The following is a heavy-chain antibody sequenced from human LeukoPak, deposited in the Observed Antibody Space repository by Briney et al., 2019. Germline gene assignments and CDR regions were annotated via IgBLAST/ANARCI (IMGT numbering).Heavy chain of an antibody. J-gene: IGHJ4*02. D-gene: IGHD2/OR15-2a*01. CDR1: GGSISSGGYY. V-gene: IGHV4-31*03. Sequence: SQTLSLTCTVSGGSISSGGYYWSWIRQHPGKGLEWIGYIYYSGSTYYNPSLKSRVTISVDTSKNQFSLKLSSVTAADTAVYYCARAPTKAPLYYFDHWGQGTLDTVSS. CDR2: IYYSGST. CDR3: ARAPTKAPLYYFDH.